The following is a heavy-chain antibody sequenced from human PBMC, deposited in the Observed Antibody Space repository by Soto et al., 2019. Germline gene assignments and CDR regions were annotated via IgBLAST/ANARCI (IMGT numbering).Heavy chain of an antibody. Sequence: QVQLQESGPGLVKPSQTLSLTCTVSGGSISSGGYYWSWIRQHPGKVLEWFGYIYYRGSTYYNPSLKSRVTIAVDTSKNQFALKLSSVTAADTAVYYCARDSSSGSFGYYGMDVWGQGTTVTVSS. V-gene: IGHV4-31*03. J-gene: IGHJ6*02. CDR2: IYYRGST. CDR1: GGSISSGGYY. CDR3: ARDSSSGSFGYYGMDV. D-gene: IGHD6-25*01.